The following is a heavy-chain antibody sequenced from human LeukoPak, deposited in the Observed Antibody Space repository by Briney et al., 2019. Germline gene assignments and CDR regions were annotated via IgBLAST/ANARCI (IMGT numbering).Heavy chain of an antibody. D-gene: IGHD5-24*01. Sequence: ASVKVSCKASGYTFTGYYMHWVRQAPGQGLEWMGRINPNSGGTNYAQKFQGRVTMTRDTSISTAYMELSSLRSEDTAVYYCATGPQLWRQDGWFDPWGQGTLVTVSS. CDR3: ATGPQLWRQDGWFDP. V-gene: IGHV1-2*06. J-gene: IGHJ5*02. CDR2: INPNSGGT. CDR1: GYTFTGYY.